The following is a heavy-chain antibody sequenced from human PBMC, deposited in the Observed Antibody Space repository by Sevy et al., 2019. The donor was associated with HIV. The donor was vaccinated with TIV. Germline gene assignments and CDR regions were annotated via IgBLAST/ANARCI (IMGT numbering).Heavy chain of an antibody. CDR3: ARKKYYYDSSTNGWFDP. CDR1: AFTFSSYW. D-gene: IGHD3-22*01. CDR2: INQDGSEK. Sequence: GGSLRLSCGASAFTFSSYWMSWVRQAPGKGLEWVANINQDGSEKDYVDSVKGRFTISRDNVKNSLFLQMNSLRAEDTAVYYCARKKYYYDSSTNGWFDPWGQGTLVTVSS. V-gene: IGHV3-7*01. J-gene: IGHJ5*02.